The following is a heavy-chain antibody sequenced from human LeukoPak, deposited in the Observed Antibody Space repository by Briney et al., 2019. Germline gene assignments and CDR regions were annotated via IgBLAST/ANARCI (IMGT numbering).Heavy chain of an antibody. J-gene: IGHJ4*02. CDR1: GGSISSSSYY. Sequence: SETLSLTCTVSGGSISSSSYYWGWIRQPPGKGLEWIGSIHYSGSTYYNPSLKSRVTISVDTSKNQFSLKLSSVTAADTAVYYCARLYCSGGSCYGAFDYWGQGTLVTVSS. D-gene: IGHD2-15*01. CDR3: ARLYCSGGSCYGAFDY. V-gene: IGHV4-39*01. CDR2: IHYSGST.